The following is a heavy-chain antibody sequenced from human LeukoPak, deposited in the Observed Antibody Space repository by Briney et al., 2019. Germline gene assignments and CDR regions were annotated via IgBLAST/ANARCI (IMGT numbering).Heavy chain of an antibody. V-gene: IGHV4-59*01. CDR1: GGSFSGYY. D-gene: IGHD3-22*01. CDR2: IYYSGST. CDR3: ARLYYYDSRLAFDI. Sequence: PSETLSLTCAVYGGSFSGYYWSWIRQPPGKGLEWIGYIYYSGSTNYNPSLKSRVTISVDTSKNQFSLKLSSVTAADTAVYYCARLYYYDSRLAFDIWGQGTMVTVSS. J-gene: IGHJ3*02.